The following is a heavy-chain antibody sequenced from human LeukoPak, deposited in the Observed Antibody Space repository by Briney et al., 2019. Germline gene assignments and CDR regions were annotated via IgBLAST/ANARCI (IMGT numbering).Heavy chain of an antibody. CDR3: ARPGITMVPDSEDY. J-gene: IGHJ4*02. V-gene: IGHV4-39*01. Sequence: SETLSLTCTVSGGSISSSSYYWGWIRQPPGKGLEWIGSFYYSGSTYYNPSLKSRVTISVDTSKNQFSLKLSSVTAADTAVYYCARPGITMVPDSEDYWGQGTLVTVSS. CDR1: GGSISSSSYY. CDR2: FYYSGST. D-gene: IGHD3-10*01.